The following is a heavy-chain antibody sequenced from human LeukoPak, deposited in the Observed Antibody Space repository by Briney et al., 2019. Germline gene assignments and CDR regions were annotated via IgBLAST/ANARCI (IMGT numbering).Heavy chain of an antibody. CDR3: RTSRFYFDY. V-gene: IGHV4-39*07. J-gene: IGHJ4*02. CDR2: IYYSGST. CDR1: GGSISSSSYY. Sequence: SETLSLTCTVSGGSISSSSYYWGWIRQPPGKGLEWIGSIYYSGSTYYSPSLKSRVTISVGTSKNQFSLKLSSVTAADTAVYYCRTSRFYFDYWGQGTLVTVSS.